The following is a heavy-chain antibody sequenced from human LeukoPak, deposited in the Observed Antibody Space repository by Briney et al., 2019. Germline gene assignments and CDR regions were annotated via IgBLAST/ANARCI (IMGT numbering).Heavy chain of an antibody. CDR1: GFTFSSYW. Sequence: GGSLRLSCAASGFTFSSYWMSWVRQAPGKGLEWVANIKQDGSEKYYVDSVKGRFTISRDNAKNSLYLQMNSLRAEDTAVYYCARGDSHYDFWFPAPYYMDVWGKGTTVTVSS. CDR3: ARGDSHYDFWFPAPYYMDV. J-gene: IGHJ6*03. D-gene: IGHD3-3*01. V-gene: IGHV3-7*01. CDR2: IKQDGSEK.